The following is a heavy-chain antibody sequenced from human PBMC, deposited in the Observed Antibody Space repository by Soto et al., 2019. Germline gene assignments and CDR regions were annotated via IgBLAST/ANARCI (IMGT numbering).Heavy chain of an antibody. CDR3: ARSPGLDFWSGYYPYYNSGTDF. V-gene: IGHV1-69*06. J-gene: IGHJ6*04. Sequence: MSWVRQANRQGLECMGGIIPIFGTANYAQKFQGRVTITADKSTSTAYMELSSLRSEDTAVYYCARSPGLDFWSGYYPYYNSGTDFLGKGTTVIGFS. CDR2: IIPIFGTA. D-gene: IGHD3-3*01.